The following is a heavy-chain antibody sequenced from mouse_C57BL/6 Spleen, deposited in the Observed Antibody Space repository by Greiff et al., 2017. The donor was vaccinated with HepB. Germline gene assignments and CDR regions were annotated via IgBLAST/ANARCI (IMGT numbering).Heavy chain of an antibody. CDR3: ARGPYYGSTFDY. CDR2: IYPGDGDT. D-gene: IGHD1-1*01. Sequence: LQESGPELVKPGASVKISCKASGYAFSSSWMNWVKQRPGKGLEWIGRIYPGDGDTNYNGKFKGKATLTADKSSSTAYMQLSSLTSEDSAVCFCARGPYYGSTFDYWGQGTTLTVSS. J-gene: IGHJ2*01. V-gene: IGHV1-82*01. CDR1: GYAFSSSW.